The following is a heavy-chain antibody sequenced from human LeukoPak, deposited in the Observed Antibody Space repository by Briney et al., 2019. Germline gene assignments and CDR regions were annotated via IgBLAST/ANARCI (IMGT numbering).Heavy chain of an antibody. CDR3: ARDLAVAGTDYYYYGMDV. D-gene: IGHD6-19*01. J-gene: IGHJ6*04. CDR1: GGSISSYY. Sequence: KSSETLSLTCTVSGGSISSYYWSWIRQPPGKGLEWIGYIYYSGSTNYNPSLKSRVTISVDTSKNQFSLKLSSVTAADTAAYYCARDLAVAGTDYYYYGMDVWGKGTTVTVSS. CDR2: IYYSGST. V-gene: IGHV4-59*01.